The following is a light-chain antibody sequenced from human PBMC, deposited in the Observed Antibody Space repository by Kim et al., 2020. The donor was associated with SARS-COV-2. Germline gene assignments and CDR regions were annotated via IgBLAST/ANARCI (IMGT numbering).Light chain of an antibody. J-gene: IGLJ3*02. CDR1: SSNIGNNY. CDR3: GTWDSSLSAWV. Sequence: GQKVTLSFSGSSSNIGNNYVSWYQQLPGTAPKLLIYDNNKRPSGIPDRFSGSKSGTSATLGITGLQTGDEADYYCGTWDSSLSAWVFGGGTQLTVL. V-gene: IGLV1-51*01. CDR2: DNN.